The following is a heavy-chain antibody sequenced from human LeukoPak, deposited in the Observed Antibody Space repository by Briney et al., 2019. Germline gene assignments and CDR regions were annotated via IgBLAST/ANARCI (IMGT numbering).Heavy chain of an antibody. J-gene: IGHJ4*02. Sequence: GGSLRLSCAVSGFPFIIGNHAMSWVRQAPGKGLEWVSTISGSGDSTYYADSVKGRFTISRDNAKNSLYLQMNSLRAEDTAVYYCAKDGSGFLVVPAAADYWGQGTLVTVSS. CDR2: ISGSGDST. CDR3: AKDGSGFLVVPAAADY. D-gene: IGHD2-2*01. V-gene: IGHV3-23*01. CDR1: GFPFIIGNHA.